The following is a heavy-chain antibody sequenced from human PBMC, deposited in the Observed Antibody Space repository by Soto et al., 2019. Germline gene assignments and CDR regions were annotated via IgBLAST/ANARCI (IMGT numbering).Heavy chain of an antibody. CDR3: ARSYYDSTGFAVDP. Sequence: SETLSLTCTVSGGSVSHGYWSWIRQPPGKGLEWIGFMYFGGSFNYNPSLTSRATISVETSKNQFSMKLTSVTASDTAVYYCARSYYDSTGFAVDPWGQGTLVTVSS. CDR2: MYFGGSF. D-gene: IGHD3-22*01. CDR1: GGSVSHGY. V-gene: IGHV4-59*02. J-gene: IGHJ5*02.